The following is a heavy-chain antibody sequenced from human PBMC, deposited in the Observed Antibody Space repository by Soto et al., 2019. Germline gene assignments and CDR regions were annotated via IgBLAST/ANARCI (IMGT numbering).Heavy chain of an antibody. D-gene: IGHD4-17*01. Sequence: EVQLVESGGGLVKPGGSLRLSCVASGFTFSTYSMNWVRQAPGKGLEWVSSISTTSNYRYYADSVKGRLTISRDNAKNSLYLPMNGLRAEDTAVYYCARRLSYGDFLFDYWGQGTLVTVSS. CDR3: ARRLSYGDFLFDY. J-gene: IGHJ4*02. CDR1: GFTFSTYS. CDR2: ISTTSNYR. V-gene: IGHV3-21*01.